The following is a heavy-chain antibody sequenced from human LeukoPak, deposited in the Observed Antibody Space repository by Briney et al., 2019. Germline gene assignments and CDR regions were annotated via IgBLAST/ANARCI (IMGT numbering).Heavy chain of an antibody. J-gene: IGHJ3*02. V-gene: IGHV3-21*01. CDR2: ISSSSSYI. CDR3: ARVRYYDSSGLPDPFDI. CDR1: RFTFSSYS. D-gene: IGHD3-22*01. Sequence: GGSLRLSCAASRFTFSSYSMNWVRQAPGKGLEWVSSISSSSSYIYYADSVKGRFTISRDNAKNSLYLQMNSLRAEDTAVYYCARVRYYDSSGLPDPFDIWGQGTMVTVSS.